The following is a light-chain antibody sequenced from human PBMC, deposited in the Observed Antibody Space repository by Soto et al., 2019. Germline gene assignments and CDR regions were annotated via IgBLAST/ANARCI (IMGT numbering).Light chain of an antibody. CDR3: GTWDSGLNIVI. Sequence: QSVLTQPPSLSAAPGQRVTISCSGSSCNVGSNWVSWYQQLPGAAPKLLINDNARRPSGVPDRFSSSKSGTSATLHIAGRQTGDEADYYCGTWDSGLNIVIFGGGTKLTVL. CDR2: DNA. V-gene: IGLV1-51*01. J-gene: IGLJ2*01. CDR1: SCNVGSNW.